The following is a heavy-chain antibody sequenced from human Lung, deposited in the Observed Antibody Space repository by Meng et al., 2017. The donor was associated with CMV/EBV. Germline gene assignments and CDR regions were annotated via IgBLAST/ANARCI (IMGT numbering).Heavy chain of an antibody. V-gene: IGHV1-8*01. CDR2: MNPNSGNT. J-gene: IGHJ4*02. D-gene: IGHD2-15*01. CDR1: GYTFTSYD. Sequence: SVKVSXXASGYTFTSYDINWVRQATGQGLEWMGWMNPNSGNTGYAQKFQGRVTMTRNTSISTAYMELSSLRSEDTAVYYCARGFLAAKSGLRSLTYWGQGXLVTVSS. CDR3: ARGFLAAKSGLRSLTY.